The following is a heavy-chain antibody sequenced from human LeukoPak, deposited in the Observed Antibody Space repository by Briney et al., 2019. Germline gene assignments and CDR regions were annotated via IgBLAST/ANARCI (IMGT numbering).Heavy chain of an antibody. V-gene: IGHV4-39*01. CDR1: GGSLSGYY. J-gene: IGHJ4*02. CDR2: IYYSGST. D-gene: IGHD6-13*01. Sequence: ASETLSLTCTVSGGSLSGYYWSWIRQPPGKGLEWIGSIYYSGSTYYNSSLKSRVTISVDTSKNQLSLKLTSVTAADTAVYYCARHGGAAGGHWGQGTLVTVSS. CDR3: ARHGGAAGGH.